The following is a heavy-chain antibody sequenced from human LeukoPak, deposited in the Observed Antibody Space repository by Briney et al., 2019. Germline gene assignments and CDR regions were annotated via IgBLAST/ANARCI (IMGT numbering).Heavy chain of an antibody. J-gene: IGHJ4*02. CDR1: GFTFSSYA. Sequence: GGSLRRSCAASGFTFSSYAMSWVRQAPGQGLDWVSAISGSGGSTYYADSVKGRFTISRDNSKNTLYLQMNSLRAEDTAVYYCAKGTGYDILTGYYPFDYWGQGTLVTVSS. V-gene: IGHV3-23*01. D-gene: IGHD3-9*01. CDR3: AKGTGYDILTGYYPFDY. CDR2: ISGSGGST.